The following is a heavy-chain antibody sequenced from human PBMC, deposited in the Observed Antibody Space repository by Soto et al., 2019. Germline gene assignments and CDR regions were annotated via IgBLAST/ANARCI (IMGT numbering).Heavy chain of an antibody. V-gene: IGHV3-30*18. CDR3: AKEIGYSGYDFMDWFDP. CDR2: ISYDGSNK. CDR1: GFTFSSYG. J-gene: IGHJ5*02. Sequence: GGSLRLSCAASGFTFSSYGMHWVRQAPGKGLEWVAVISYDGSNKYYADSVKGRFTISRDNSKNTLYLQMNSLRAEDTAVYYCAKEIGYSGYDFMDWFDPWGQGPLVTVSS. D-gene: IGHD5-12*01.